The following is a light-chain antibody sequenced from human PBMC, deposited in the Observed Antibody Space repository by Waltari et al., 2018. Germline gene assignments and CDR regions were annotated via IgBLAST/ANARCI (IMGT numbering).Light chain of an antibody. CDR1: QSISDW. J-gene: IGKJ1*01. V-gene: IGKV1-5*03. CDR2: KTS. Sequence: DIQITQSPSTLSASVGDRVTITCRASQSISDWLAWYQQKPGKAPELLIYKTSTLESGVTSRFSGSGSGTEFTLTITSLQPDDFASYFCQHYNSYSPWTFGQGTKVETK. CDR3: QHYNSYSPWT.